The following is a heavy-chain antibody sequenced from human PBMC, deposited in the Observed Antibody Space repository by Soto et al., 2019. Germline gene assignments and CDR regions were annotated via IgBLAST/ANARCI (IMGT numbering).Heavy chain of an antibody. CDR3: AKDREYSSSSPSYYFDY. CDR1: GFTFSSYA. J-gene: IGHJ4*02. V-gene: IGHV3-23*01. D-gene: IGHD6-6*01. CDR2: ISGSGGST. Sequence: GGSLRLSCAASGFTFSSYAMSWVRQAPGKGLEWVSAISGSGGSTYYADSVKGRFTISRDNSKNTLYLQMNSLRAEDTAVYYWAKDREYSSSSPSYYFDYWGQGTLVTVSS.